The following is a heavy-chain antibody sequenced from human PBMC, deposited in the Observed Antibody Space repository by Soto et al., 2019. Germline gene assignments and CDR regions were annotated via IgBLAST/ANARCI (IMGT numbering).Heavy chain of an antibody. D-gene: IGHD3-10*01. CDR3: ARDDTVAWFGLHDPDY. CDR2: ISYDGSNK. V-gene: IGHV3-30-3*01. J-gene: IGHJ4*02. Sequence: PGGSLRLSCAACGFTFSSYAMHWVRQAPGKGLEWVAVISYDGSNKYYADSVKGRFTISRDNSKNTLYLQMNSLRAEDTAVYYCARDDTVAWFGLHDPDYWGQGTLVTVSS. CDR1: GFTFSSYA.